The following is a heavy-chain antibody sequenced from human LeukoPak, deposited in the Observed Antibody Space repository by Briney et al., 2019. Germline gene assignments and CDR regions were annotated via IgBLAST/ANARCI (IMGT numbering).Heavy chain of an antibody. J-gene: IGHJ4*02. CDR3: ARDPSWHGSGWYAYWDY. CDR1: GGTFSSYA. CDR2: ISYDGSNK. D-gene: IGHD6-19*01. Sequence: SCKASGGTFSSYAMHWVRQAPGKGLEWVAVISYDGSNKYYADSVKGRFTISRDNSKNTLYLQMNSLRAEDTAVYYCARDPSWHGSGWYAYWDYWGQGTLVTVSS. V-gene: IGHV3-30-3*01.